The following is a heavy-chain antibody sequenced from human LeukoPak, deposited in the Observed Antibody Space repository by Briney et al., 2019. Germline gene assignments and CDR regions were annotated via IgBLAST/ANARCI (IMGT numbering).Heavy chain of an antibody. J-gene: IGHJ6*03. CDR2: IRYDGSNK. D-gene: IGHD2-2*01. CDR3: AKDENIVVVPAAPWYYYYMDV. V-gene: IGHV3-30*02. Sequence: SGGSLRLSCAASGFTFSSYGMNWVRQAPGKGLEWVAFIRYDGSNKYYADSVKGRFTISRDNSKNTLYLQMNSLRAEDTAVYYCAKDENIVVVPAAPWYYYYMDVWGKGTTVTVSS. CDR1: GFTFSSYG.